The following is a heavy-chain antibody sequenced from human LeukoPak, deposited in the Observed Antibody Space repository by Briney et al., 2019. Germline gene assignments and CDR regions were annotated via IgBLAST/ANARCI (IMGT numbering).Heavy chain of an antibody. D-gene: IGHD2-2*01. V-gene: IGHV5-51*01. J-gene: IGHJ6*02. Sequence: GESLKISCKGSGYSFTSYWIGWVRQMPGKGLEWMGIIYPGDSDTRYSPSFQGQVTISADKSISTAYLQWSSLKASDTAMYYCARQKGCSSTSCSEAFMDVWGQGTTVTVSS. CDR1: GYSFTSYW. CDR2: IYPGDSDT. CDR3: ARQKGCSSTSCSEAFMDV.